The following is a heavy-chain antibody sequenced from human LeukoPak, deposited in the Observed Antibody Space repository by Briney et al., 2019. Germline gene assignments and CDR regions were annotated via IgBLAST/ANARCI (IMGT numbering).Heavy chain of an antibody. CDR2: IYYSGST. V-gene: IGHV4-59*01. J-gene: IGHJ4*02. CDR3: ARVRVGVTFDY. D-gene: IGHD1-26*01. Sequence: PSETLSLTCTVSGGSISSYYWSWIRQPPGKGLEWIGYIYYSGSTNYNASLKSRVTISIDTSKNRFSLRLSLVSAADTAVYYCARVRVGVTFDYWGQGTLVTVSS. CDR1: GGSISSYY.